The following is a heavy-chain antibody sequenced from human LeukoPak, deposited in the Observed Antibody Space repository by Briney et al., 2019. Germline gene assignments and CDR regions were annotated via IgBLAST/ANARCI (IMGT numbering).Heavy chain of an antibody. J-gene: IGHJ4*02. CDR2: INQDGSEK. CDR1: GFTFSSYW. Sequence: GGSLRLSCAASGFTFSSYWMSWVRQAPGKGLEWVANINQDGSEKYYVDSVKGRYTISRDNAKNSLSLQMNSLRAEDTAVYYCARVYCSGGTCSSYFDYWGQGTPVTVSS. D-gene: IGHD2-15*01. CDR3: ARVYCSGGTCSSYFDY. V-gene: IGHV3-7*04.